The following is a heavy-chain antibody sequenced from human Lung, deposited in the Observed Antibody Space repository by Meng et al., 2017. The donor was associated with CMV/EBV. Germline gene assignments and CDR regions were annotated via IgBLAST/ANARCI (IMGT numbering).Heavy chain of an antibody. Sequence: SXXVSXXASGYTFTTYDINWVRQATGQGLEWMGWMNPNSGNTGYAQKFQGRVTLTRVTSISTAYMELSSLTSDDTAVYYCARTRIEVEPDGRKIKYYNYGMDVXGQGXTVTFSS. J-gene: IGHJ6*02. D-gene: IGHD2-2*01. CDR3: ARTRIEVEPDGRKIKYYNYGMDV. CDR1: GYTFTTYD. V-gene: IGHV1-8*01. CDR2: MNPNSGNT.